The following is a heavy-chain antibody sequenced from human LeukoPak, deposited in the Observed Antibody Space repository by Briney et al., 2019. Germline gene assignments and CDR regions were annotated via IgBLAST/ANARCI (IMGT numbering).Heavy chain of an antibody. J-gene: IGHJ4*02. D-gene: IGHD6-13*01. CDR1: GGSITSYY. CDR2: IYYIGST. V-gene: IGHV4-59*01. CDR3: ARDGIAAAAENYFDY. Sequence: SETLSLTCTVSGGSITSYYWSWIRQPPGKGLEWIGYIYYIGSTIYNPSLKSRVTISVDTSKNQFSLKLSSVTAADTAVYYCARDGIAAAAENYFDYWGQGTLVTVSS.